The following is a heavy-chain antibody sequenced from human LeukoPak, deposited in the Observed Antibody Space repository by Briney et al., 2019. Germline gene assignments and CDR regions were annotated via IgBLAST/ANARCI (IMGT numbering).Heavy chain of an antibody. V-gene: IGHV3-53*01. CDR1: GFTVSSNY. J-gene: IGHJ6*04. CDR3: AELGVTMIGGV. Sequence: GGSLRLSCAASGFTVSSNYMSWVRQAPGKGLEWVSVIYSGGSTYYADSVKGRFTISRDNAKNSLYLQMNSLRAEDTAVYYCAELGVTMIGGVWGKGTTVTISS. CDR2: IYSGGST. D-gene: IGHD3-10*02.